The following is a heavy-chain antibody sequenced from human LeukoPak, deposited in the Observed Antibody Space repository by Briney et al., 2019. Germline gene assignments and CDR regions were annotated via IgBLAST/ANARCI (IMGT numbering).Heavy chain of an antibody. CDR1: GYTFTSYG. J-gene: IGHJ5*02. Sequence: ASVKVSCKASGYTFTSYGISWVRQAPGQGLEWMGWISAYNGNTNYAQKLQGRATMTTDTSTSTAYMELRSLRSDDTAVYYCARAFYCTNGVCYPPPNWFDPWGQGTLVTVSS. CDR2: ISAYNGNT. V-gene: IGHV1-18*01. D-gene: IGHD2-8*01. CDR3: ARAFYCTNGVCYPPPNWFDP.